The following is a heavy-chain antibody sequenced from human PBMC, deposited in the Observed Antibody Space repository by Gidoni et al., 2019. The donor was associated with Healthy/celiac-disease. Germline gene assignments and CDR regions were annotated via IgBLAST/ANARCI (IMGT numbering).Heavy chain of an antibody. CDR2: INHSGST. Sequence: QVQLQQWGAGLLKPSETLSLPCAVYGGSFSGYYWSWIRQPPGKGLEWIGEINHSGSTNYNPSLKSRVTISVDTSKNQFSLKLSAVTAADTAVYYCARGLPMTTVTPYDYWGQGTLVTVSS. CDR3: ARGLPMTTVTPYDY. D-gene: IGHD4-17*01. CDR1: GGSFSGYY. J-gene: IGHJ4*02. V-gene: IGHV4-34*01.